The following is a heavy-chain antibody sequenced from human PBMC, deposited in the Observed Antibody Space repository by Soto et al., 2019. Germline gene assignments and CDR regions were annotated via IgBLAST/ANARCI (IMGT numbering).Heavy chain of an antibody. CDR2: ISYDGSNK. CDR3: ARDIRRLYSYGTSYGMDV. V-gene: IGHV3-30-3*01. J-gene: IGHJ6*02. Sequence: QVQLVESGGGVVKPGRSLRLSCAASGFTFSSYAMHWVRQAPGTGLEWVAVISYDGSNKYYADSVKGRFTTSRDNSKNPLYLQMNSLRAEDTAVYYCARDIRRLYSYGTSYGMDVWGQGTTVTVSS. D-gene: IGHD5-18*01. CDR1: GFTFSSYA.